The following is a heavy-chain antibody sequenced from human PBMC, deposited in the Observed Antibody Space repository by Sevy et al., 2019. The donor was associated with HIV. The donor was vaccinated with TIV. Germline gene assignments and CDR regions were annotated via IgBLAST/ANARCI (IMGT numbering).Heavy chain of an antibody. J-gene: IGHJ1*01. D-gene: IGHD6-19*01. CDR2: ISGSGGST. Sequence: GGSLRLSCAASGFTFSSYAMSWVRQAPGKGLEWVSAISGSGGSTYYADSVKGRFTISRDNSKNRLYLQMNSLRAEDTAVYYCAKSLDSSGWSEYFQHWGQGTLVTVSS. V-gene: IGHV3-23*01. CDR1: GFTFSSYA. CDR3: AKSLDSSGWSEYFQH.